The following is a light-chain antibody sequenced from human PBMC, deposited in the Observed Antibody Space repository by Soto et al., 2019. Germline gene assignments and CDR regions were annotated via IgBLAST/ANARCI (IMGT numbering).Light chain of an antibody. CDR3: CSYAGSSTFVYV. J-gene: IGLJ1*01. V-gene: IGLV2-23*02. CDR2: EVS. Sequence: QSVLNQPASVSGSPGQSITISCTGTSSDVGSYNLVSWYQQHPGKAPKLMIYEVSKRPSGVSNRFSGSKSGNTASLTISGLQAEDKADYYCCSYAGSSTFVYVFGTGTKVTAL. CDR1: SSDVGSYNL.